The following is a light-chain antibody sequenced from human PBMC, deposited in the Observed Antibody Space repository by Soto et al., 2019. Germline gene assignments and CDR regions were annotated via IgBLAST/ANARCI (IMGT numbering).Light chain of an antibody. J-gene: IGKJ1*01. CDR3: QQYNNWWT. CDR2: TTS. V-gene: IGKV1D-12*01. CDR1: QDIAGY. Sequence: DIQVTQAPSSVSGSVGDRFTITCRASQDIAGYLAWYQHKPGRAPXXLIHTTSRLQSGVPSRFSGSGSGTDFTLTINSLQPEDFGVDDCQQYNNWWTFGQGTKVDIK.